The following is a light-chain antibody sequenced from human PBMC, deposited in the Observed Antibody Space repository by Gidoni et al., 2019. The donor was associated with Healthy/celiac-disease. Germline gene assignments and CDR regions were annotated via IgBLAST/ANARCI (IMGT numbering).Light chain of an antibody. CDR2: GAS. Sequence: EIVLTQSPGTLSLSPGERATLSCRASQSVRSSYLAWYQQKPGQAPRILICGASSRATGIPDRFSGSGSGTDFTLTISRLEPEDFAVYYCQQYGSSPETFXQXTKVEIK. CDR3: QQYGSSPET. CDR1: QSVRSSY. V-gene: IGKV3-20*01. J-gene: IGKJ1*01.